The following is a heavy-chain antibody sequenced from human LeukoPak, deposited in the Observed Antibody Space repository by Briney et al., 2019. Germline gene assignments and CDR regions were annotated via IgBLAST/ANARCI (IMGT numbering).Heavy chain of an antibody. CDR3: ARVKVGATIQPFDY. Sequence: GSSVKVSCKASGGTFSSYAISWVRQAPGQGLEWMGGIIPIFGTANYAQKDQGRVTITADESTSTAYMELSSLRSEDTAVYYCARVKVGATIQPFDYWGQGTLVTVSS. CDR2: IIPIFGTA. J-gene: IGHJ4*02. V-gene: IGHV1-69*01. D-gene: IGHD1-26*01. CDR1: GGTFSSYA.